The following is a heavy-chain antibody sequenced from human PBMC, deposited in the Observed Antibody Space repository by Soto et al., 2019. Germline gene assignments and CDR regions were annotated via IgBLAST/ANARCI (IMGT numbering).Heavy chain of an antibody. D-gene: IGHD5-18*01. CDR1: GGTFSSYA. J-gene: IGHJ4*02. CDR3: ARDQSYSYGYSGREGGLDY. Sequence: QVQLVQSGAEVKKPGSSVKVSCKASGGTFSSYAISWVRQAPGQGLEWMGGIIPIFGTANYAQKFQGRVTITADKSMTTVYMELSSLRSEDTAVYYCARDQSYSYGYSGREGGLDYWGQGTLVTVSS. V-gene: IGHV1-69*06. CDR2: IIPIFGTA.